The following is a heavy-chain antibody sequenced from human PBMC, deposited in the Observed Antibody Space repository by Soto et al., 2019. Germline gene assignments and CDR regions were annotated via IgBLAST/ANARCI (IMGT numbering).Heavy chain of an antibody. D-gene: IGHD3-3*01. CDR1: GGSFSGYY. CDR3: ARGRRSAFLRFLEWLPQPFCDY. V-gene: IGHV4-34*01. J-gene: IGHJ4*02. CDR2: INHSGST. Sequence: SETLSLTGAVYGGSFSGYYWSWIRQPPGKGLEWIGEINHSGSTNYDPARKSRVTISVDTSKNQFSMKLSAVTAADTAVYYCARGRRSAFLRFLEWLPQPFCDYWGQGTLVTVSS.